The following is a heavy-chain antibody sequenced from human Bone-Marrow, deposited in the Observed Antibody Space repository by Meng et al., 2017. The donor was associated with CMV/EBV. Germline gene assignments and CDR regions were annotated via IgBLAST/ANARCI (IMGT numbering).Heavy chain of an antibody. J-gene: IGHJ4*02. CDR1: GFTFSSYG. CDR2: IWYDESNK. Sequence: GGSLRLSCAASGFTFSSYGMHWVRQAPGKGLEWVAVIWYDESNKYYADSVKGRFTSSRDNSKNTLYLQMNSLRAEDTAVYYSRAIPAAIRGFDYYGQGTLVTVSS. CDR3: RAIPAAIRGFDY. D-gene: IGHD2-2*02. V-gene: IGHV3-33*01.